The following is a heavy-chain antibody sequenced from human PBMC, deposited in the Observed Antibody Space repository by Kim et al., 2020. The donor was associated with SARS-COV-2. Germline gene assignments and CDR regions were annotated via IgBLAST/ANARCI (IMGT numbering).Heavy chain of an antibody. D-gene: IGHD5-12*01. CDR2: IIPIFGTA. CDR3: ARAMRWLQLADY. CDR1: GGTFSSYA. Sequence: SVKVSCKASGGTFSSYAISWVRQAPGQGLEWMGGIIPIFGTANYAQKFQGRVTITADESTSTAYMELSSLRSEDTAVYYCARAMRWLQLADYWGQGTLVTVSS. J-gene: IGHJ4*02. V-gene: IGHV1-69*13.